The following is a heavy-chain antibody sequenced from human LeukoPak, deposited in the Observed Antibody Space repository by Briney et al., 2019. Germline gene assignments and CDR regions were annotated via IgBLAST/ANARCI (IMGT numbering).Heavy chain of an antibody. CDR3: ATHYYGSVSYPDYFDY. J-gene: IGHJ4*02. V-gene: IGHV4-59*01. CDR2: IYYSGST. D-gene: IGHD3-10*01. Sequence: PSETLSLTCTVSGGSISSYYWSWIRQPPGKGLEWIWYIYYSGSTNYNPSLKSRVTISVDTSKNQFSLKLSSVTAAGTAVYYCATHYYGSVSYPDYFDYWGQGTLVTVSS. CDR1: GGSISSYY.